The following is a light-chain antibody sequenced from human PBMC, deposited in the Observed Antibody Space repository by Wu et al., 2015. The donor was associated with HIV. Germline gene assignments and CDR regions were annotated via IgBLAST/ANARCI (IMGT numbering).Light chain of an antibody. J-gene: IGKJ2*04. Sequence: IVLTQSPGTLSLAPGETATLSCRASQTITSNFLAWYQQKPDQPPRLLIYDASTRATDIPDRFSGGGSGTDFTLTISSLEPEDFAVYYCQQYVGPPPSSFGQGTKLQIK. CDR3: QQYVGPPPSS. V-gene: IGKV3-20*01. CDR2: DAS. CDR1: QTITSNF.